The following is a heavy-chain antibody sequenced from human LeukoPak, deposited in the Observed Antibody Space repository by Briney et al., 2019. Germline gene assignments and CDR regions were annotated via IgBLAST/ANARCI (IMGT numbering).Heavy chain of an antibody. J-gene: IGHJ3*02. CDR1: GYTFTSYG. V-gene: IGHV1-18*01. CDR3: ARDFLTGDAFDI. D-gene: IGHD7-27*01. CDR2: VSAYNGNT. Sequence: ASVKVSCKASGYTFTSYGISWVRQAPGQGLEWMGWVSAYNGNTNYAQKFQGRVTMTTDTSTSTAYMEVRSLRSDDTAVYYCARDFLTGDAFDIWGQGTMVTVSS.